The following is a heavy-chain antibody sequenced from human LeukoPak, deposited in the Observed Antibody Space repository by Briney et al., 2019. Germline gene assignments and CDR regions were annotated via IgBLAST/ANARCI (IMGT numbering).Heavy chain of an antibody. CDR1: EFDFSSHA. D-gene: IGHD6-19*01. CDR3: AKGQWLEPLDY. V-gene: IGHV3-23*01. Sequence: GGSLRLSCAASEFDFSSHAMTWVRQAPGKGLEWVSAISISGSKTYYADSVKGRFTISRDNSKNTLYLQMNSLRAEDTAVYYCAKGQWLEPLDYWGQGTLVTVSS. CDR2: ISISGSKT. J-gene: IGHJ4*02.